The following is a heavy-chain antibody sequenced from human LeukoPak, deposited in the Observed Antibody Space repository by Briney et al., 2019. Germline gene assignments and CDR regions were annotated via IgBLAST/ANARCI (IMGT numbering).Heavy chain of an antibody. D-gene: IGHD1-26*01. CDR1: GYTLTELS. V-gene: IGHV1-24*01. CDR3: ATAFGGGSYGDFDY. J-gene: IGHJ4*02. Sequence: GASVKVSCKASGYTLTELSMHWVRQAPGKGLEWMGGFDPEDGETIYAQKFQGRVTMTEDTSTDTAYMELSSLRSEDTAVYYCATAFGGGSYGDFDYWGQGTLVTVSS. CDR2: FDPEDGET.